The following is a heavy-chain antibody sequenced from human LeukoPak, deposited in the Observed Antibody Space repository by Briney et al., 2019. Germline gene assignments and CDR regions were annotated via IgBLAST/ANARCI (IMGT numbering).Heavy chain of an antibody. D-gene: IGHD2-21*01. J-gene: IGHJ4*02. Sequence: SSETLSLTCTVSGVSMSAYQWSWIRQSPEKGLEWIGCINTKGETSYNPSLKSRVTTSVDTSKSQFSLRLTSVTAADTAVYYCATSNDAKIAPFDHWGQGAPVTVSS. CDR2: INTKGET. CDR1: GVSMSAYQ. CDR3: ATSNDAKIAPFDH. V-gene: IGHV4-4*09.